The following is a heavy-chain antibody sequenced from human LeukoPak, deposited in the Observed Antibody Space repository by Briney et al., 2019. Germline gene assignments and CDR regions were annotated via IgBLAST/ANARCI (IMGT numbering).Heavy chain of an antibody. CDR2: INPSGGST. CDR1: GYTFTSYY. Sequence: ASVKVSCKASGYTFTSYYMHWVRQAPGQGLEWMGIINPSGGSTSYAQKFQGRVTMTRDTSTSTVYMELSSLRSEDTAVYYCARLDNGYYDSTGHAFDIWGQGTMVTVSS. CDR3: ARLDNGYYDSTGHAFDI. D-gene: IGHD3-22*01. J-gene: IGHJ3*02. V-gene: IGHV1-46*01.